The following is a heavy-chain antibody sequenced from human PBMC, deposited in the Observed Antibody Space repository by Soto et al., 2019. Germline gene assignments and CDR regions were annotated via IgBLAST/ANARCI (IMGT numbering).Heavy chain of an antibody. CDR2: INSDGSVS. D-gene: IGHD2-15*01. CDR3: ARGDCVGGTCYSLAGSFYSYMDV. J-gene: IGHJ6*03. Sequence: EVQLVESGGGLVQPGGSLRLSCAASGFTFSNYWMYWVRQAPGKGLEWVSRINSDGSVSSYADSVKGRLTISRDNVKNTLYMPMDSLRAEDTAVYYWARGDCVGGTCYSLAGSFYSYMDVWGKGTTVTVFS. CDR1: GFTFSNYW. V-gene: IGHV3-74*02.